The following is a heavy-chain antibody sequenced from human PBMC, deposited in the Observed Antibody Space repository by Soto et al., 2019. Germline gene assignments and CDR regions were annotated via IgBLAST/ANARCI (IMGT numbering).Heavy chain of an antibody. V-gene: IGHV1-58*02. CDR3: ARRSFGSSSSTPYYFDY. J-gene: IGHJ4*02. CDR1: GFTFSHSA. D-gene: IGHD6-6*01. CDR2: IVVGSGNT. Sequence: SVKVSCKASGFTFSHSAMQWVRQARGQSLEWIGWIVVGSGNTNYAQKFQERVTISWDMSTNTAYMELSSLRSEDTAMYYCARRSFGSSSSTPYYFDYWGQGTLVTVSS.